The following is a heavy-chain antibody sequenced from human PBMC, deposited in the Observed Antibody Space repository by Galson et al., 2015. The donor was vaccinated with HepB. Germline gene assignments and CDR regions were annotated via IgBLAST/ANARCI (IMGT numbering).Heavy chain of an antibody. CDR3: AKGSYYDSSGYYSSSFDY. Sequence: SLRLSCAASGFTFSSYGMHWVRQAPGKGLEWVAVISYDGSNKYYADSVKGRFTISRDNSKNTLYLQMNSLRAEDTAVYYCAKGSYYDSSGYYSSSFDYWGQGTLVTVSS. CDR1: GFTFSSYG. D-gene: IGHD3-22*01. V-gene: IGHV3-30*18. J-gene: IGHJ4*02. CDR2: ISYDGSNK.